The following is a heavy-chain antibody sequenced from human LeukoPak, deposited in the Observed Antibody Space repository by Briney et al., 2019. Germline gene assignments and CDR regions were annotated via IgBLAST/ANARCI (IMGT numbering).Heavy chain of an antibody. V-gene: IGHV3-30*04. D-gene: IGHD2-2*01. CDR1: GFTFSSHA. J-gene: IGHJ2*01. Sequence: GRSLRLSCAASGFTFSSHAMHWVRQAPGKGLEWVAVISYDGSNKYYADSVKGRFTISRDNSKNTLYLQMNSLRAEDTAVYYCARDLPYIVVVPAAEGLDLWGRGTLVTVSS. CDR3: ARDLPYIVVVPAAEGLDL. CDR2: ISYDGSNK.